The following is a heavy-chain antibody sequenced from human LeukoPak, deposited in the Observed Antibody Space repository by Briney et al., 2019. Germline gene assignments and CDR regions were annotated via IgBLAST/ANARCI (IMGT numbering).Heavy chain of an antibody. J-gene: IGHJ4*02. Sequence: SQTLSLTCTVSGGSISSGSYYWSWIRQPAGKGLEWIWRIYTSGSTNYNPSLKSRVTISVDTSKNQFSLTLSSVTAADTAVYYCARDVFEGTGSGSYVINWGQGTLVTVSS. CDR2: IYTSGST. CDR1: GGSISSGSYY. CDR3: ARDVFEGTGSGSYVIN. D-gene: IGHD3-10*01. V-gene: IGHV4-61*02.